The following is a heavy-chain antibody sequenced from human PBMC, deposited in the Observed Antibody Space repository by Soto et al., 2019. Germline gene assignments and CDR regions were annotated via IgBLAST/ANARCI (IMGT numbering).Heavy chain of an antibody. CDR2: IIPIFGTA. Sequence: SVKVSCKASGGTFSSYAISWVRQAPGQGLEWMGGIIPIFGTANYAQKFQGRVTITADESTSTAYMELSSLRSEDTAVYYCANGNHEYSSSSQTLGYYYGMDVWGQGTTVTVSS. CDR3: ANGNHEYSSSSQTLGYYYGMDV. J-gene: IGHJ6*02. V-gene: IGHV1-69*13. CDR1: GGTFSSYA. D-gene: IGHD6-6*01.